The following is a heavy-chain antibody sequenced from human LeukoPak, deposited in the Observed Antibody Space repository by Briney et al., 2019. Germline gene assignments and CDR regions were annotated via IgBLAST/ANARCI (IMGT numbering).Heavy chain of an antibody. CDR3: ARHRSGWLQSSFDY. V-gene: IGHV4-39*01. CDR2: IYYSGST. Sequence: PSETLSLTCTVSGGSISNTFYYWGWIRQPPGKGLEWIGSIYYSGSTYYNPSLKSRVTISVDTSKNQFSLKLSSVTAADTAVYYCARHRSGWLQSSFDYWGQGTLVTVSS. J-gene: IGHJ4*02. CDR1: GGSISNTFYY. D-gene: IGHD5-24*01.